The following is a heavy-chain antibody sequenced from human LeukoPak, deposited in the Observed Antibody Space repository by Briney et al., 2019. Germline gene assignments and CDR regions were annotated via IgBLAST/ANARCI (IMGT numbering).Heavy chain of an antibody. J-gene: IGHJ4*02. D-gene: IGHD6-13*01. CDR2: INSDGSST. V-gene: IGHV3-74*01. CDR3: AKAGGPSWYLY. CDR1: GFTFSSYW. Sequence: GSLRLSCAASGFTFSSYWMHWVRQAPGKGLVWVSRINSDGSSTSYADSVKGRFTISRDNSKNTLYLQMNSLRAEDTAVYYCAKAGGPSWYLYWGQGTLVTVSS.